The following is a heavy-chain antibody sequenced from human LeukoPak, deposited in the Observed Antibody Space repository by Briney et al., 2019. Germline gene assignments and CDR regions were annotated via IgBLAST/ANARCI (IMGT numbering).Heavy chain of an antibody. CDR3: ARDPGGQWLVHFDY. V-gene: IGHV3-7*01. CDR2: IKQDGSEK. Sequence: GGSLRLSCAASGFTFSSYWMNWVRQAPGKGLEWVANIKQDGSEKYYVDSVKGRFTISRDNAKNSLYLQMNSLRAEDTAVYYCARDPGGQWLVHFDYWGQGTLVTVSS. CDR1: GFTFSSYW. D-gene: IGHD6-19*01. J-gene: IGHJ4*02.